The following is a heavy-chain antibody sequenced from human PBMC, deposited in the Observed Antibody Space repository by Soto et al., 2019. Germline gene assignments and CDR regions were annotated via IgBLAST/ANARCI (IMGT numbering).Heavy chain of an antibody. CDR3: ARAGVVVAAATQGYYYYGMDV. Sequence: ASVKVSCKTSGYSFAGYFVHWVRQAPGQGLEWMGWINPNSGETTYSQKFEGRVSMTRDTPINTAYMELSRLTSDDTAVYYCARAGVVVAAATQGYYYYGMDVWGQGTTVTVSS. D-gene: IGHD2-15*01. V-gene: IGHV1-2*02. CDR1: GYSFAGYF. J-gene: IGHJ6*02. CDR2: INPNSGET.